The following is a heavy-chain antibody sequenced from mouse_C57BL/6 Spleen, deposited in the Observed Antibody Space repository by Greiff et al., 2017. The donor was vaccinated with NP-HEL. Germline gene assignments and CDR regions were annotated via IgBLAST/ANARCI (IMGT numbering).Heavy chain of an antibody. CDR1: GYAFTNYL. V-gene: IGHV1-54*01. J-gene: IGHJ2*01. CDR3: ARGLAYYGSSYHDY. Sequence: QVHVKQSGAELVRPGTSVKVSCKASGYAFTNYLIEWVKQRPGQGLEWIGVINPGSGGTNYNEKFKGKATLTADKSSSTAYMQLSSLTSEDSAVYFCARGLAYYGSSYHDYWGQGTTLTVSS. D-gene: IGHD1-1*01. CDR2: INPGSGGT.